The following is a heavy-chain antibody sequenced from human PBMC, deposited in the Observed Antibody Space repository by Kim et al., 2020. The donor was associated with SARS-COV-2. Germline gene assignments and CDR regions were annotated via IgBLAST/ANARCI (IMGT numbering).Heavy chain of an antibody. J-gene: IGHJ3*01. V-gene: IGHV3-15*01. CDR3: TTDFSVLLWNSAGDAFDL. CDR1: GFTFSNAW. Sequence: GGSLRLSCAASGFTFSNAWMSWVRQAPGKGLEWVGRIKSKTDGGTTDYAAPVKGRFTISRDDSKNTLYLQMNSLKTEDTAVYYCTTDFSVLLWNSAGDAFDLWGQGKMVTVSS. D-gene: IGHD2-2*01. CDR2: IKSKTDGGTT.